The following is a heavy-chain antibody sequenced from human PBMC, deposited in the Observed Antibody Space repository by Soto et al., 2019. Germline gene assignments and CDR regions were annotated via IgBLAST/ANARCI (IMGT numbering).Heavy chain of an antibody. CDR1: GGSISSSSYH. D-gene: IGHD2-2*01. V-gene: IGHV4-39*07. CDR3: ARGRNIVVVPAAARRGWFDP. J-gene: IGHJ5*02. CDR2: IFYTGST. Sequence: PSETLSLTCTVSGGSISSSSYHWGWIRQPPGKGLEWIGSIFYTGSTNYNPSLKSRVTISVDTSKNQFSLKLSSVTAADTAVYYCARGRNIVVVPAAARRGWFDPWGQGTLVTVSS.